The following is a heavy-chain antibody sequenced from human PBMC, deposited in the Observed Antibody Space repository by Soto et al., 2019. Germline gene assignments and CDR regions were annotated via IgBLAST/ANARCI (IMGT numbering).Heavy chain of an antibody. CDR3: VKLRTDWVNDVIEM. Sequence: EVQLLESGGGLVQPGESLRLSCEASGFTFTSYAMSWVRQAPGKGLEWVSAISRTGENSHYADSVKGRFTISRDNSKTKLNLQMNSLRAEDTAVYYCVKLRTDWVNDVIEMWVRGTMVTVSS. J-gene: IGHJ3*02. V-gene: IGHV3-23*01. CDR1: GFTFTSYA. D-gene: IGHD3-9*01. CDR2: ISRTGENS.